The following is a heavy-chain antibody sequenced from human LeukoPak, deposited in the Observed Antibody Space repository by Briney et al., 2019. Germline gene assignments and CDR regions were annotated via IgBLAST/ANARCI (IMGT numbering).Heavy chain of an antibody. CDR3: AKDVGKWESLHFFDY. CDR2: ISPTGSTT. D-gene: IGHD1-26*01. CDR1: GFSFSGHW. Sequence: GGSLRLSCTASGFSFSGHWMHWARQLPGKGLVWVSRISPTGSTTSYADSVKGRFTVSRDNAKNTLYLQVNSLRGDDTAVYYCAKDVGKWESLHFFDYWGQGTLVTVSS. J-gene: IGHJ4*02. V-gene: IGHV3-74*01.